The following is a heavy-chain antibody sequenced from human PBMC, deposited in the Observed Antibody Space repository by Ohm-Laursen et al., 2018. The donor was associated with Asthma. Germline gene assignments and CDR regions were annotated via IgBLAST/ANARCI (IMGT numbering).Heavy chain of an antibody. J-gene: IGHJ1*01. V-gene: IGHV3-21*01. CDR3: ARGLDAEYFQH. CDR1: GFTFSSYS. CDR2: ISSSSSYI. Sequence: SLRLSCTASGFTFSSYSMNWVRQAPGKGLEWVSSISSSSSYIYYADSVKGRFTISRDNAKNSLYLQMNSLRAEDTAVYYCARGLDAEYFQHWGQGTLVTVSS.